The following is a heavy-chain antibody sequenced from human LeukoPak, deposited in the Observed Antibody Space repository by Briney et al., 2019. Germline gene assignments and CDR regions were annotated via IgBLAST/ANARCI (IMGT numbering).Heavy chain of an antibody. CDR2: ISSSSSYI. CDR1: GFTFSSYS. Sequence: GGSLGLSCAASGFTFSSYSMNWVRQAPGKGLEWVSSISSSSSYIYYADSVKGRFTISRDNAKNSLYLQMNSLRAEDTAVYYCARYDSSGYCPFDYWGQGTLVTVSS. V-gene: IGHV3-21*01. D-gene: IGHD3-22*01. J-gene: IGHJ4*02. CDR3: ARYDSSGYCPFDY.